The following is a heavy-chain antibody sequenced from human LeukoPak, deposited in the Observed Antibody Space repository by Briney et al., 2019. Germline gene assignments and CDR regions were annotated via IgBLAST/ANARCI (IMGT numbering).Heavy chain of an antibody. CDR3: AKGSPNYYYYGMDV. V-gene: IGHV3-23*01. CDR2: ISGSGGST. J-gene: IGHJ6*02. Sequence: GGSLRLSCAASGFTFSSYAMSWVRQAPGKGLGWVSAISGSGGSTYYADSVKGRFTISRDNSKNTLYLQMNSLRAEDTAVYYCAKGSPNYYYYGMDVWGQGTTVTVSS. CDR1: GFTFSSYA.